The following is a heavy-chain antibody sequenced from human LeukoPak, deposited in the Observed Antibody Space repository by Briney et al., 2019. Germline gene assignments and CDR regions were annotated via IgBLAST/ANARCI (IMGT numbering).Heavy chain of an antibody. Sequence: GGSLRLSCAASGFTFSSYEMNWVRQAPGKGLEWVSYISSSGSTIYYADSVKGRFTISRDNAKNSLYLQMNSLRAEDTAVHYCARGPRLLDGYILPFDYWGQGTLVTVSS. CDR3: ARGPRLLDGYILPFDY. J-gene: IGHJ4*02. CDR2: ISSSGSTI. D-gene: IGHD5-24*01. CDR1: GFTFSSYE. V-gene: IGHV3-48*03.